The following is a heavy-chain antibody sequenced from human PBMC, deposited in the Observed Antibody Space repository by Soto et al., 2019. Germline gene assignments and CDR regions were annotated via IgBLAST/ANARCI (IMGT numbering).Heavy chain of an antibody. CDR1: GFTFSSYA. J-gene: IGHJ4*02. CDR3: AGDRWWYCSCGSCCSGYFDY. Sequence: GGSLRLSCAASGFTFSSYAMHWVRQAPGKGLEWVAVISYDGSNKYYADSVKGRFTISRDNSKNTLYLQMNSLRAEDTAVYYCAGDRWWYCSCGSCCSGYFDYWGQGTLVTVSS. CDR2: ISYDGSNK. D-gene: IGHD2-15*01. V-gene: IGHV3-30-3*01.